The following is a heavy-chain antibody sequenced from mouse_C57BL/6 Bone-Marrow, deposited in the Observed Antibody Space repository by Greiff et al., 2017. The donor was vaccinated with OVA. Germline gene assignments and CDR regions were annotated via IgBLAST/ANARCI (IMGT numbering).Heavy chain of an antibody. V-gene: IGHV5-4*01. CDR1: GFTFSSYA. D-gene: IGHD2-12*01. Sequence: EVMLVESGGGLVKPGGSLKLSCAASGFTFSSYAMSWVRQTPEKRLEWVATISDGGSYTYYPDNVKGRFTISRDNAKNNLYLQMSHLKSEDTAMYYCARDVTTDYCDYWGQGTTLTVSS. CDR2: ISDGGSYT. J-gene: IGHJ2*01. CDR3: ARDVTTDYCDY.